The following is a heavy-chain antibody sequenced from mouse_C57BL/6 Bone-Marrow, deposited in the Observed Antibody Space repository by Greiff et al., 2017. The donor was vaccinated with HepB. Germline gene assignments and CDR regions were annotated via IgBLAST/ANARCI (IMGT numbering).Heavy chain of an antibody. CDR1: GFNIKDDY. V-gene: IGHV14-4*01. Sequence: VQLKQSGAELVRPGASVKLSCTASGFNIKDDYMHWVKQRPEQGLEWIGWIDPENGDTEYASKFQGKATITADTSSNTAYLQLSSLTSEDTAVYYCTIYYYGSSYGCYAMDYWGQGTSVTVSS. CDR3: TIYYYGSSYGCYAMDY. J-gene: IGHJ4*01. D-gene: IGHD1-1*01. CDR2: IDPENGDT.